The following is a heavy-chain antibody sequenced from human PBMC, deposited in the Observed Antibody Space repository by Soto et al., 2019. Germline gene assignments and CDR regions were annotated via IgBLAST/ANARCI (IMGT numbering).Heavy chain of an antibody. J-gene: IGHJ6*02. V-gene: IGHV4-39*02. CDR1: GGSISSSSYY. CDR2: IYYSGST. Sequence: SETLSLTCTVSGGSISSSSYYWGWIRQPPGKGMEWIGSIYYSGSTYYNPSLKSRVTISVDTSKNQFSLKLSSVTAADTAFYYCARDPRQRDYYYYGMDVWGQGTTVTVSS. CDR3: ARDPRQRDYYYYGMDV.